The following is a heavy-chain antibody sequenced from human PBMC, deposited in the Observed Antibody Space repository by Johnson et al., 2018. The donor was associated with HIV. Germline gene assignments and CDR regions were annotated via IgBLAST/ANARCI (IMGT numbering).Heavy chain of an antibody. Sequence: QVQLVESGGGVVQPGRSLRLSCAASGFTFSSYAMHWVRQAPGKGLAWVAVISYDGSNKYYADSVKGRFTISRDNSKNTLYLQMNSLRAEDTAVYYCARDRVWFGELYAFDIWGQGTMVTVSS. CDR3: ARDRVWFGELYAFDI. CDR1: GFTFSSYA. D-gene: IGHD3-10*01. V-gene: IGHV3-30-3*01. CDR2: ISYDGSNK. J-gene: IGHJ3*02.